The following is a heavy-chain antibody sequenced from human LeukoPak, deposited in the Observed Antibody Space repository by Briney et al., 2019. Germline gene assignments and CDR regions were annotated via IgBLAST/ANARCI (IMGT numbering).Heavy chain of an antibody. CDR3: ENLHIVVVPAAKGFRWFDP. CDR1: GFTFSSYG. D-gene: IGHD2-2*01. Sequence: PGGSLRLSCAASGFTFSSYGMHWVRQAPGKGLGWVAVISYDGSNKYYADSVKGRFTISRDNSKNTLYLQMNSLRAEDTAVYYCENLHIVVVPAAKGFRWFDPWGQGTLVTVSS. J-gene: IGHJ5*02. V-gene: IGHV3-30*18. CDR2: ISYDGSNK.